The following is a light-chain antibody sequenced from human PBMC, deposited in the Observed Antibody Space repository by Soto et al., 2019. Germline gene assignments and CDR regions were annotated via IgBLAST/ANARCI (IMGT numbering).Light chain of an antibody. Sequence: QSALTQPASVPGSPGQSITISCTGTSSDVGYYNYVSWYQQHPGKAPKLMIYEVSNRPSGVSNHFSASKSGNTASLTISGLQAEDEAYYYCSSYASDNTVVFGGGTKVTVL. CDR3: SSYASDNTVV. J-gene: IGLJ2*01. CDR2: EVS. CDR1: SSDVGYYNY. V-gene: IGLV2-14*01.